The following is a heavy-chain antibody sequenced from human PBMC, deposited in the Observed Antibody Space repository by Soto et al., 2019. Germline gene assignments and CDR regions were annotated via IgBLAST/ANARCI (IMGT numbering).Heavy chain of an antibody. CDR1: TGYA. CDR3: ATTGTMYH. D-gene: IGHD1-7*01. Sequence: PGGSLRLSCTALTGYAMSWVRRGPGKGLEWISTISPTGNTHYADSVEGRFTISRDNSENILYLQMNSLRAEDTALYYCATTGTMYHWGQGTLVTVSS. V-gene: IGHV3-23*01. CDR2: ISPTGNT. J-gene: IGHJ5*02.